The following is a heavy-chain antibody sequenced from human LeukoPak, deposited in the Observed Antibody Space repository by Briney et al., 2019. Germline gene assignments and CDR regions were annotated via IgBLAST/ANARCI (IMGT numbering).Heavy chain of an antibody. CDR3: ARDAHSNEELRYFDWLYYYYYGMDV. D-gene: IGHD3-9*01. J-gene: IGHJ6*02. CDR2: INQDGSEK. Sequence: GGSLRLFCAASVFTFSSCWMSWARQARGKGLEGGANINQDGSEKYCADSVKGRFTISRDNAKNSLYLQMNSLRAEDTAVYYCARDAHSNEELRYFDWLYYYYYGMDVWGQGTTVTVSS. V-gene: IGHV3-7*01. CDR1: VFTFSSCW.